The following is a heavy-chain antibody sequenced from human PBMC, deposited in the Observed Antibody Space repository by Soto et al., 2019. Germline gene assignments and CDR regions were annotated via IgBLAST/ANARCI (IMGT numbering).Heavy chain of an antibody. J-gene: IGHJ4*02. CDR3: AREGQGIAVAGNFDY. Sequence: QVQLVQSGAEVKKPGSSVKVSCKASGGTFSSFAISWVRQAPGQGLEWMGGIIPIFGTANYAQKFQGRVTITADKSTSTAYMELSSLRSEDTAVYYCAREGQGIAVAGNFDYWGQGTLVTVSS. V-gene: IGHV1-69*06. CDR1: GGTFSSFA. CDR2: IIPIFGTA. D-gene: IGHD6-19*01.